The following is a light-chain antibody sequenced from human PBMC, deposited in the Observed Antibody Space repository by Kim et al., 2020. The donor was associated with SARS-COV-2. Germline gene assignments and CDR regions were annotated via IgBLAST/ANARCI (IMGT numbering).Light chain of an antibody. CDR2: YDD. CDR3: AAWDDRLKGVV. V-gene: IGLV1-36*01. J-gene: IGLJ2*01. Sequence: RQRVTISCSGSSSNIGNNAVNWYQQLPGKAPKLLIYYDDLLPSGVSDRFSGSRSGTSASLAISGLQFEDEADYYCAAWDDRLKGVVFGGGTQLTVL. CDR1: SSNIGNNA.